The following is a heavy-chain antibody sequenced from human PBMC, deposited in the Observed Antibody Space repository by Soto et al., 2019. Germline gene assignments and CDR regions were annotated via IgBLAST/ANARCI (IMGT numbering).Heavy chain of an antibody. CDR2: IVVGSGNT. CDR1: GLTFTSSA. J-gene: IGHJ6*02. D-gene: IGHD3-9*01. Sequence: ASVKVSCKASGLTFTSSAVQWVRQARGQRLEWIGWIVVGSGNTNYAQKFQERVTITRDMSTSTAYMELSSLRSEDTAVYYCAASGDDILTGYHYYYYGMDVWGQGTTVTVSS. V-gene: IGHV1-58*01. CDR3: AASGDDILTGYHYYYYGMDV.